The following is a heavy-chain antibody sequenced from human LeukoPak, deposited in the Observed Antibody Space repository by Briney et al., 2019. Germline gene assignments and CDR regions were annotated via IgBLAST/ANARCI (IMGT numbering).Heavy chain of an antibody. Sequence: GGSLRLSCAASGFTFSNAWMSWVRQAPGKGLEWVGRIKSKTDGGTTDYAAPVKGRFTISRDDSKNTLYLQMNSLRAEDTAVYYCARDSDRSFDYWGQGTLVTVSS. CDR2: IKSKTDGGTT. V-gene: IGHV3-15*01. CDR1: GFTFSNAW. CDR3: ARDSDRSFDY. J-gene: IGHJ4*02.